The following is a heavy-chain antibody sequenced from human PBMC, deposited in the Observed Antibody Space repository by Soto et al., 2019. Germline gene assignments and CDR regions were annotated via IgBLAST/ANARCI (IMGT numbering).Heavy chain of an antibody. D-gene: IGHD3-22*01. J-gene: IGHJ4*02. CDR1: GDGVSSNSAA. V-gene: IGHV6-1*01. Sequence: SQTLSLTCAISGDGVSSNSAAWNWIRQSPSRGLEWLGRSYYRSQWLNDYADSVKSRITIKPDTSKNQFSLELDSVTPEDTAVYYCAREKGYYHDSIGPFDYWGLGTLVTVSS. CDR2: SYYRSQWLN. CDR3: AREKGYYHDSIGPFDY.